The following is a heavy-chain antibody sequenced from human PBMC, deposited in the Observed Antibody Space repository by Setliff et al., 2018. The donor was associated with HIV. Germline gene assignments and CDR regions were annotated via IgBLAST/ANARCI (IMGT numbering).Heavy chain of an antibody. CDR2: ISAYNGNA. Sequence: ASVKVSCKASGYTFSSFGISWVRQAPGQGLEWMGWISAYNGNAKSAQNLQGRVTMTTDTSTSTAHMELRSLRSDDTAVYYCARDREYMDVWGKGTTVTVSS. V-gene: IGHV1-18*01. CDR3: ARDREYMDV. CDR1: GYTFSSFG. J-gene: IGHJ6*03.